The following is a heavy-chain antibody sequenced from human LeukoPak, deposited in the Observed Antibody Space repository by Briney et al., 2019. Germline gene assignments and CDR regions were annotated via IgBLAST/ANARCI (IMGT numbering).Heavy chain of an antibody. CDR1: GFAFSSYT. CDR3: ARDFTGESGFAGY. D-gene: IGHD5-12*01. Sequence: GGSLRLSCVTSGFAFSSYTINWVRLAPGKGLEWVSSISPSGNSVWHADSVQGRFTISRDAAEYSVYLQMNSLRVDDTAVYYCARDFTGESGFAGYWGRGTLVTVS. J-gene: IGHJ4*02. CDR2: ISPSGNSV. V-gene: IGHV3-21*06.